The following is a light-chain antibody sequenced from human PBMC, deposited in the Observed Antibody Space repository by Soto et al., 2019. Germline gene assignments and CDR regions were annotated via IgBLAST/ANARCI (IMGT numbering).Light chain of an antibody. V-gene: IGKV1-39*01. CDR2: SAS. Sequence: IQMTPSPSSLSASVGDRVTITCRAGQTVTDYLNWYQHKPGKAPKLLIYSASTLQSGVPSRFSGSGSGTDFTLTITRLQAEDFGSYYCHQTNNWPQTFGQGTKVDIK. CDR3: HQTNNWPQT. J-gene: IGKJ1*01. CDR1: QTVTDY.